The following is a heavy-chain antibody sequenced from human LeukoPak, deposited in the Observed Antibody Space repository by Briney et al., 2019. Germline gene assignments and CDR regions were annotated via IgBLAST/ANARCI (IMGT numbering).Heavy chain of an antibody. CDR2: ISSNGGST. J-gene: IGHJ4*02. V-gene: IGHV3-64*01. Sequence: GGSLRLSCAASGFTFSSYAMHWVRQAPGQGLEYVSAISSNGGSTYYANSVKGRSTISRGNSKNTLYLQMGSLRAEDMAVYYCARDSGTFYYFDYWGQGTLVTVSS. D-gene: IGHD3-10*01. CDR3: ARDSGTFYYFDY. CDR1: GFTFSSYA.